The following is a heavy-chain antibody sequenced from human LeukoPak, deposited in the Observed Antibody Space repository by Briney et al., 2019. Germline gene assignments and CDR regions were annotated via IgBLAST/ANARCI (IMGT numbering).Heavy chain of an antibody. Sequence: GGSLRLSCTASGVILSNYAMHWVRRPPGRGLERVAVISFDGTNKYYGDSVEGRFSVSRDNSKNTLYLQMNSLRPDDTAMYYCATDYGDYEPIDYWGQGTLVTVSS. CDR1: GVILSNYA. J-gene: IGHJ4*02. CDR2: ISFDGTNK. D-gene: IGHD4-17*01. V-gene: IGHV3-30*04. CDR3: ATDYGDYEPIDY.